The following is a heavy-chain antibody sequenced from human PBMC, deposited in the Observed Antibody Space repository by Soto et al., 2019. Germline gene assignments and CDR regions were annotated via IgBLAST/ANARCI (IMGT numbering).Heavy chain of an antibody. V-gene: IGHV3-30-3*01. CDR2: ISYDGSNK. CDR1: GFTFSSYA. J-gene: IGHJ4*02. CDR3: ASPGIAAAGTPPDFDY. Sequence: PGGSLRLSCAASGFTFSSYAMHWVRQAPGKGLEWVAVISYDGSNKYYADSVKGRFTISRDNSKNTLYLQMNSLRAEDTAVYYCASPGIAAAGTPPDFDYWGQGTRVTVSS. D-gene: IGHD6-13*01.